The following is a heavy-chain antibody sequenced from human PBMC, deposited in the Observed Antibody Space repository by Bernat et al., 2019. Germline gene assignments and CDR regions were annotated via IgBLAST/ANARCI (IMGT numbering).Heavy chain of an antibody. D-gene: IGHD4-17*01. J-gene: IGHJ6*03. CDR1: GGSISITSYY. CDR2: VYYSGTT. V-gene: IGHV4-39*01. Sequence: QMQLEESGPGLLKPSETLSLNCSVSGGSISITSYYWGWVRQPPGEGLEWIGTVYYSGTTNFSPSLKSRATISVDTSNNQFSLKLSSVTATDTAVYYCARRGGVTTDYYYMDVWGKGTTVTVSS. CDR3: ARRGGVTTDYYYMDV.